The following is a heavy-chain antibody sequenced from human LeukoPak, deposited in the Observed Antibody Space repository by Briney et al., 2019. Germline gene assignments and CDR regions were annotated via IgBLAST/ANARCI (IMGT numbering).Heavy chain of an antibody. CDR1: GFTFSSYE. CDR3: ARRAWYVDY. J-gene: IGHJ4*02. V-gene: IGHV3-48*03. D-gene: IGHD6-13*01. Sequence: GGSLRLSCAAFGFTFSSYEMNWVRQAPGKGLEWVSYISSSGSTIYYADSVKGRFTISRDNAKNSLYLQMNSLRAEDTAVYYCARRAWYVDYWGQGTLVTVSS. CDR2: ISSSGSTI.